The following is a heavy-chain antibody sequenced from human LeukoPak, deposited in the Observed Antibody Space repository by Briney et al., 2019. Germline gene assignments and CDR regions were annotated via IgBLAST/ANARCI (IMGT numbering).Heavy chain of an antibody. CDR2: NIPIFGTA. CDR3: ARRLPAYGDYVLPDYYYGMDV. V-gene: IGHV1-69*13. Sequence: SVKVSCKASGGTFSSYAISWVRQAPGQGLEWMGGNIPIFGTANYAQKFQGRVTITADESTSTAYMELSSLRSEDTAVYYCARRLPAYGDYVLPDYYYGMDVWGQGTTVTVSS. D-gene: IGHD4-17*01. CDR1: GGTFSSYA. J-gene: IGHJ6*02.